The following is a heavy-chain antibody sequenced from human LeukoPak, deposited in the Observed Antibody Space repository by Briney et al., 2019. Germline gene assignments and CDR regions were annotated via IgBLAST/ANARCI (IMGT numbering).Heavy chain of an antibody. V-gene: IGHV4-30-2*01. CDR2: IYQNGNT. J-gene: IGHJ4*02. CDR3: GRGGIAAAASGIDY. D-gene: IGHD6-13*01. Sequence: LRLSCAASGFILRVHFMDWVRQAPGKGLEWSGYIYQNGNTYYNPSLKSRVTISVDRSKNQFSLNLSSVTAADTAVYYCGRGGIAAAASGIDYWGQGTLVAVSS. CDR1: GFILRVHF.